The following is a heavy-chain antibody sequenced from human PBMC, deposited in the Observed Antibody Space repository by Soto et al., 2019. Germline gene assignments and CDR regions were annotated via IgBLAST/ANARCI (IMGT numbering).Heavy chain of an antibody. CDR3: ARGSYYSGWV. D-gene: IGHD6-19*01. CDR2: TYYRSKWYS. V-gene: IGHV6-1*01. CDR1: GDSVSSTSSA. Sequence: PSQTLSLPCAISGDSVSSTSSAWSFIRQSPSRGLEWLGRTYYRSKWYSDYAVSVKSRITINPDTSKNQFSLQLNSVTPEDTAVYYCARGSYYSGWVWGQGTLVTVSS. J-gene: IGHJ4*02.